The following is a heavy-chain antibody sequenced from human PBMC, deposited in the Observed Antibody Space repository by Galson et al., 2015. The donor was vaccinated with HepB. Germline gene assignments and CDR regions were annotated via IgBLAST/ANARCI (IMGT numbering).Heavy chain of an antibody. CDR1: GGTFSSYT. J-gene: IGHJ4*02. V-gene: IGHV1-2*02. CDR2: INPNSGAT. Sequence: SVKVSCKASGGTFSSYTISWVRQAPGQGLEWMGCINPNSGATNYAQKFQGRVTMTRDTSISTAYMELSSRRSDDTAVYSCAREGSLGLYYFDYWGQGTLVTVSS. CDR3: AREGSLGLYYFDY. D-gene: IGHD1-26*01.